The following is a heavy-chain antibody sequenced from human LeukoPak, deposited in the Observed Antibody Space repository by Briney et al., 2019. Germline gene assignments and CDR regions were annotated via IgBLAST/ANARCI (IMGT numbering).Heavy chain of an antibody. CDR1: AFTFNTYW. J-gene: IGHJ4*02. Sequence: GGSLRLSCAASAFTFNTYWMHWVRQVPGRGLEWVSRINGDESSTNYADSVKGRFTISRDNAKDTLYLHMNSLAAEDTAVYYCARGARWAYYFDYWGQGTLVTVSS. CDR3: ARGARWAYYFDY. CDR2: INGDESST. V-gene: IGHV3-74*01. D-gene: IGHD1-26*01.